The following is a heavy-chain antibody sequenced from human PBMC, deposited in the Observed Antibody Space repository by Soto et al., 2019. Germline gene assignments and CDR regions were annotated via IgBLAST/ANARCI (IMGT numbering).Heavy chain of an antibody. CDR2: IKSITDGGTT. CDR1: GITFSNAW. Sequence: GGSLRLSCAASGITFSNAWMTWVRQAPGKGLEWVGRIKSITDGGTTDYTAPVKGRFTISRDDSKDTLYLQMNNLRTEDTAVYHCTTDSADIVVVPATFGMDVWGQGTTVTVSS. V-gene: IGHV3-15*01. CDR3: TTDSADIVVVPATFGMDV. J-gene: IGHJ6*02. D-gene: IGHD2-2*01.